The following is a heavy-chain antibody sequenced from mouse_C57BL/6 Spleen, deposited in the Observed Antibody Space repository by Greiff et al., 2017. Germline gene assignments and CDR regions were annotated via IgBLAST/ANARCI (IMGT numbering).Heavy chain of an antibody. Sequence: QVQLQQPGAELVKPGASVKLSCKASGYTFTSYWMHWVKQRPGQGLEWIGMIHPNSGSTNYNEKFKSKATLTVDKSSSTAYMQLSSLTSEDSAVYYGAREVIYYDYDVGWFAYWGQGTLVTVSA. V-gene: IGHV1-64*01. CDR3: AREVIYYDYDVGWFAY. CDR2: IHPNSGST. D-gene: IGHD2-4*01. CDR1: GYTFTSYW. J-gene: IGHJ3*01.